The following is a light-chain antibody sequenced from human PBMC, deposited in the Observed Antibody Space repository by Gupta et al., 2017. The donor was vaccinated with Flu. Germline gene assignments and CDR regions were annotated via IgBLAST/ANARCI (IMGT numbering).Light chain of an antibody. CDR2: DGG. V-gene: IGLV2-14*03. CDR3: ASYDGNSTI. Sequence: QSITTSCTGTISNIGGYNFVSWHQHDPGSAPYLIIFDGGRQPSGVSDRFSGSKSGNTASLTISGLQADDEDDYYCASYDGNSTIFGEGTKLTVL. J-gene: IGLJ2*01. CDR1: ISNIGGYNF.